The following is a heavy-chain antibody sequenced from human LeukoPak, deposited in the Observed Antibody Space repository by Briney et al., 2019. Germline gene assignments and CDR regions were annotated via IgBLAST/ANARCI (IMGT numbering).Heavy chain of an antibody. CDR1: GFTFSSYG. J-gene: IGHJ4*02. CDR2: LSDSGSST. D-gene: IGHD2-21*02. Sequence: GGSLRLSCAASGFTFSSYGMSWVRQAPGKVLEWVSALSDSGSSTYYADSVKGRFTIYRDNSRNTLYLHMNSLRAEDTAVYYCAKTLWGLTLLSSDHWGQGTLVTVSS. V-gene: IGHV3-23*01. CDR3: AKTLWGLTLLSSDH.